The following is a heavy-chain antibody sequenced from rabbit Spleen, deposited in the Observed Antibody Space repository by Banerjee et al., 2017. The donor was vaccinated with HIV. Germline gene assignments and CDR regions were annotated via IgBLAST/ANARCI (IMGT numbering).Heavy chain of an antibody. CDR1: GFSFSSSDY. CDR3: ARGSATMTMVITGYYLTL. CDR2: VPGSSSGFT. V-gene: IGHV1S40*01. D-gene: IGHD2-1*01. J-gene: IGHJ4*01. Sequence: VESGGGLVKPGASLTLTCKASGFSFSSSDYMCWVRQAPGKGLEWISCVPGSSSGFTYSATWAKGRFTCSKTSSTTVTLQMTSLTVADTAAYFCARGSATMTMVITGYYLTLWGPGTLVTVS.